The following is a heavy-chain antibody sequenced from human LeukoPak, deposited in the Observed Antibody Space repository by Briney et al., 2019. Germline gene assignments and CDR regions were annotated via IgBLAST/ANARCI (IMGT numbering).Heavy chain of an antibody. V-gene: IGHV3-66*01. CDR3: ARDRGRGYSSTSGAFDI. CDR1: GFTVSSNY. Sequence: GGSLRLSCAASGFTVSSNYMSWVRQAPGKGLEWVSVIYSGGSTYYADSVKGRFTISRDNSKNTLYLQMNSLRAEDTAVYYCARDRGRGYSSTSGAFDIWGQGTMVTVSS. J-gene: IGHJ3*02. D-gene: IGHD5-18*01. CDR2: IYSGGST.